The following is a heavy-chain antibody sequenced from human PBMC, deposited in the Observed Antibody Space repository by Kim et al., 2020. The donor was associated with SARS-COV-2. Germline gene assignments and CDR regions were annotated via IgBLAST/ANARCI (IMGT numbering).Heavy chain of an antibody. CDR3: AREKHSLGTPGRYYYYGMDV. J-gene: IGHJ6*02. V-gene: IGHV1-2*06. CDR2: INPNSGGT. Sequence: ASVKVSCKASGYTFTGYYMHWVRQAPGQGLEWMGRINPNSGGTNYAQKFQGRVTMTRDTSISTAYMELSRLRSDDTAVYYCAREKHSLGTPGRYYYYGMDVWGQGTTVTVSS. CDR1: GYTFTGYY. D-gene: IGHD1-26*01.